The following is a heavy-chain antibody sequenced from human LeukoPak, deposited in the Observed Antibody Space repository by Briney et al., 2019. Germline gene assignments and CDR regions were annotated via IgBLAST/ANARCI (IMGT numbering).Heavy chain of an antibody. Sequence: SETLSLTCAVNGGSFSGYYWSWIRQPPGKGLEWIGEINHSGSTNYNPSLKSRVTISVDTSKNQFSLKLSSVTAADTAVYYCARGGGASRDFDYWGQGTLVTVSS. D-gene: IGHD1-26*01. CDR2: INHSGST. CDR3: ARGGGASRDFDY. V-gene: IGHV4-34*01. J-gene: IGHJ4*02. CDR1: GGSFSGYY.